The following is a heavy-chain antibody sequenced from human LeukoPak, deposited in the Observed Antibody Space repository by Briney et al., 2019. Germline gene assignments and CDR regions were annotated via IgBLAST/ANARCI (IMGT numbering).Heavy chain of an antibody. CDR2: INPSGGST. CDR3: ARVPLGVYYYDSSGYYYFDY. CDR1: GYTFTSYY. D-gene: IGHD3-22*01. Sequence: AASVKVSCKASGYTFTSYYMHWVRQAPGQGLEWVGIINPSGGSTSYAQKFQGRVTMTRDTSISTAYMELRRLRSDDTAVYYCARVPLGVYYYDSSGYYYFDYWGQGALVTVSS. J-gene: IGHJ4*02. V-gene: IGHV1-46*01.